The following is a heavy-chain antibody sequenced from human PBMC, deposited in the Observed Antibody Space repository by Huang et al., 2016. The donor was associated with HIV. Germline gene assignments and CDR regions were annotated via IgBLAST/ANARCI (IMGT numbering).Heavy chain of an antibody. CDR1: GYTFTNYD. Sequence: QVHLVQSGAEVKKPGASVKVSCKASGYTFTNYDINWVRQAPGRGLEWMGLMKPNTGNTGFAQRFQGRVTMTRKTSITTAYMELTSLTSEDTAVYYCARSAYGDLDYWGLGTLVSVSS. D-gene: IGHD4-17*01. CDR3: ARSAYGDLDY. V-gene: IGHV1-8*02. CDR2: MKPNTGNT. J-gene: IGHJ4*02.